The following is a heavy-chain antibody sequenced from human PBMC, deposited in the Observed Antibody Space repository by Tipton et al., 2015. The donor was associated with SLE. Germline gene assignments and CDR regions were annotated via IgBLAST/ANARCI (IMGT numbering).Heavy chain of an antibody. CDR3: ARVWLNNAFDI. D-gene: IGHD2/OR15-2a*01. CDR2: IYTSGAT. CDR1: GGSVSSSY. J-gene: IGHJ3*02. Sequence: GLVKPSETLSLTCTVSGGSVSSSYWSWIRQPAGKGLEWIGRIYTSGATDDNPSLKSRVTMSVDMSKNQIFLKMTSVTAADSAVYFCARVWLNNAFDIWGQGTRVTVSS. V-gene: IGHV4-4*07.